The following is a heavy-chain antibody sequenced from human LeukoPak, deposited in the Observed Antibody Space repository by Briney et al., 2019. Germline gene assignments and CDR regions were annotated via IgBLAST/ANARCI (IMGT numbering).Heavy chain of an antibody. Sequence: PGGSLRLSCAASGFTFSDYYMSWIRQAPGKGLEWVSYISSSGSTIYYADSVKGRFTISRDNAKNSLYLQMNSLRAEDTAVYYCARVPVVVPAGMEARHYGMDVWGQGTTVTVSS. V-gene: IGHV3-11*01. D-gene: IGHD2-2*01. CDR3: ARVPVVVPAGMEARHYGMDV. CDR2: ISSSGSTI. CDR1: GFTFSDYY. J-gene: IGHJ6*02.